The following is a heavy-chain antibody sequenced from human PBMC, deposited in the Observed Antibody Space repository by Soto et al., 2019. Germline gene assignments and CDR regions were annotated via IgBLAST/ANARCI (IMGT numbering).Heavy chain of an antibody. CDR3: ARDGAVAGDSNFDY. D-gene: IGHD6-19*01. Sequence: QVQLVQSGAEVKKPGASVKVSCKASGYTFTSYAMHWVRQAPGQRLEWMGWINAGNGNTKYSQKFQGRVTITTDTSARTAYMELSSLRSEDTAVYYCARDGAVAGDSNFDYWGQGTLVTVSS. V-gene: IGHV1-3*01. CDR2: INAGNGNT. J-gene: IGHJ4*02. CDR1: GYTFTSYA.